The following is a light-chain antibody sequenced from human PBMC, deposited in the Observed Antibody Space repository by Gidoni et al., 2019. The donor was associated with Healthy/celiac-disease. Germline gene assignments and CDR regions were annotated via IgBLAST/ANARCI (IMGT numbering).Light chain of an antibody. CDR2: QDS. CDR1: ALPKQY. J-gene: IGLJ2*01. Sequence: SYELTQPPSVSVSPGQTARITCSGDALPKQYAYWYQQQPCQAPVLVIYQDSERPSGIPERFSGSSSGTTVTLTISGVQAEDEADYYCQSADSSGTVVFGGGTKLTVL. V-gene: IGLV3-25*03. CDR3: QSADSSGTVV.